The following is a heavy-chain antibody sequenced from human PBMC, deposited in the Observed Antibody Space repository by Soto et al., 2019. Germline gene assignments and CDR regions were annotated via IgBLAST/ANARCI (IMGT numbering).Heavy chain of an antibody. CDR1: GGSISSGDYY. CDR2: IYYSGST. CDR3: ARLVQLLQGRWFDP. J-gene: IGHJ5*02. V-gene: IGHV4-30-4*01. Sequence: QVQLQESGPGLVKPSQTLSLTCTVSGGSISSGDYYWSWIRQPPGKGLEWIGYIYYSGSTYYNPSHKSRVTLSVDPSKNQSSRKLSSVTAADTAVYYCARLVQLLQGRWFDPWGQGTLVTVSS. D-gene: IGHD1-1*01.